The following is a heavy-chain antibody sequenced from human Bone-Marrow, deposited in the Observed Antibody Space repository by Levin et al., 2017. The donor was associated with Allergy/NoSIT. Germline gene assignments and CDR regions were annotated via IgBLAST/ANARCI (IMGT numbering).Heavy chain of an antibody. V-gene: IGHV4-34*01. CDR3: ARGYWYFDL. Sequence: SETLSLTCAVYGGSFSGYYWSWIRQPPGKGLEWIGEINHSGSTNYNPSLKSRVTISVDTSKNQFSLKLSSVTAADTAVYYCARGYWYFDLWGRGTLVTVSS. J-gene: IGHJ2*01. CDR2: INHSGST. CDR1: GGSFSGYY.